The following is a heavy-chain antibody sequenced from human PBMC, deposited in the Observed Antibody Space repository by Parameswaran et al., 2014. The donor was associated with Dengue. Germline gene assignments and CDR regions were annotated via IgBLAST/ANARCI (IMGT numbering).Heavy chain of an antibody. D-gene: IGHD1-7*01. CDR3: ARSPMAGGTTTFGILLD. V-gene: IGHV1-2*04. Sequence: WVRQAPGQGLEWMGWINPNSGGTNYAQKFQGWVTMTRDTSISTAYMELSRLRSDDTAVYYCARSPMAGGTTTFGILLDWGQGTLVTVSS. CDR2: INPNSGGT. J-gene: IGHJ4*02.